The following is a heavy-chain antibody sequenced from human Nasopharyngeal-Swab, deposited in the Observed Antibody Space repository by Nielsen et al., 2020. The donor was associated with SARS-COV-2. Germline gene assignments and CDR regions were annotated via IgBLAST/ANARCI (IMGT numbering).Heavy chain of an antibody. V-gene: IGHV3-30*03. Sequence: GESLKISCAASGFIFTSFGMHWVRQSPGKGLEWVAVISYDGGNKNYADAVKGRFTIARDNSRNTVYLQMNSLRDEDTGIYYCARDRAGRWLPIDYWGQGTLVTVSA. J-gene: IGHJ4*02. CDR1: GFIFTSFG. D-gene: IGHD5-24*01. CDR3: ARDRAGRWLPIDY. CDR2: ISYDGGNK.